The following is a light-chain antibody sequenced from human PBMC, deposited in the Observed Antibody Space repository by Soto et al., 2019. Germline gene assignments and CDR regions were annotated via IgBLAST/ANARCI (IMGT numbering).Light chain of an antibody. J-gene: IGLJ2*01. CDR3: SSYTSSNTLVV. V-gene: IGLV2-14*01. Sequence: QSALTQPASVSGSPGQSITISCIGTSSDVGGYNYVSWYQQHPGKAPKLMIYEVTNRASGVSNRFSGSKSGNTASLTISGLQDEDEADYYCSSYTSSNTLVVFGGGPKVTVL. CDR2: EVT. CDR1: SSDVGGYNY.